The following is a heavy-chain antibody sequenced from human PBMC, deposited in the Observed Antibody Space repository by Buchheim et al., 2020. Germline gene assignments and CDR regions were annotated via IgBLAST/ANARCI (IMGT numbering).Heavy chain of an antibody. V-gene: IGHV3-23*01. CDR3: AEAIRASDY. D-gene: IGHD3-10*01. CDR1: GFTFSSNA. CDR2: ISDSGVTT. J-gene: IGHJ4*02. Sequence: EVQLLESGGGLVQPGGSLRLSCAASGFTFSSNAMSWVRQVPGKGLEWVSSISDSGVTTSFADSVKGRFTISRDNSKNTLYLQMNSLRAEDTAVYYCAEAIRASDYWGQGTL.